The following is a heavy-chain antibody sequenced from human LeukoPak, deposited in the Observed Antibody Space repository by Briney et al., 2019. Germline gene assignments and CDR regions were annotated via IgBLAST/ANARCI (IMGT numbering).Heavy chain of an antibody. CDR1: GGSISSGDYY. J-gene: IGHJ4*02. Sequence: SQTLSLTCTVSGGSISSGDYYWSWIRQPPGTGLEWIGYIYYSGSTYYNPSLKSRVTISVDTSKNQFSLKLSSVTAADTAVYYCARAPSDDFWSGYNSGGFDYWGQGTLVTVSP. CDR2: IYYSGST. CDR3: ARAPSDDFWSGYNSGGFDY. D-gene: IGHD3-3*01. V-gene: IGHV4-30-4*08.